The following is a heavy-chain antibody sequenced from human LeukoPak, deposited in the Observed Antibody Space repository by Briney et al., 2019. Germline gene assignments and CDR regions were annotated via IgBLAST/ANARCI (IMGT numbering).Heavy chain of an antibody. J-gene: IGHJ4*02. D-gene: IGHD6-19*01. CDR1: GFTFSSYA. Sequence: GGSLRLSCAASGFTFSSYAMHWVRKAPGKGLEWVAVISYDGSNKYYADSVKGRFTISRDNSRDTLYLEMNSLRAEDRAVYYCARANSSAWHNFDFWGQGTLVTVSS. V-gene: IGHV3-30-3*01. CDR3: ARANSSAWHNFDF. CDR2: ISYDGSNK.